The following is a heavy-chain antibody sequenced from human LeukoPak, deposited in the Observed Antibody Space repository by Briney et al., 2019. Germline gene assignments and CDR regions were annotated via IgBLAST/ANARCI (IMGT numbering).Heavy chain of an antibody. CDR3: ASLNSRWGLRYYYGMDV. CDR2: INADGSIT. D-gene: IGHD5-12*01. CDR1: GFTFSSSW. V-gene: IGHV3-74*01. Sequence: GGSLRLSCAASGFTFSSSWMHWVRQAPEKGLVWVSRINADGSITSHADSVKDRFTISKDNAKNSLYLQMNSLRAEDTAVYYCASLNSRWGLRYYYGMDVWGQGTTVTVSS. J-gene: IGHJ6*02.